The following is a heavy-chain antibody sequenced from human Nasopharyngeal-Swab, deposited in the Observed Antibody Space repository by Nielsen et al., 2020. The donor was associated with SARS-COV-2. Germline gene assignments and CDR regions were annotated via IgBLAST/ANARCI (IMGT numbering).Heavy chain of an antibody. J-gene: IGHJ4*02. CDR2: VSGDGVTT. Sequence: RQPPGKGLEYLSAVSGDGVTTHYADSLKGRFTISRDNSKNTVYLQLGSLTAEDMAVYFCARGTPGIPGVDYWGQGTLVTVPQ. CDR3: ARGTPGIPGVDY. V-gene: IGHV3-64*02. D-gene: IGHD2-8*02.